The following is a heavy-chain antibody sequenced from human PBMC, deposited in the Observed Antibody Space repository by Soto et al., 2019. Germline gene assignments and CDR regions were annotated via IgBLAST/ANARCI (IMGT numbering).Heavy chain of an antibody. V-gene: IGHV1-2*02. D-gene: IGHD2-21*02. CDR2: INPNSSGT. J-gene: IGHJ3*02. Sequence: ASVKVSCKASGCTFTGYYMHWVRQAPGQGLEWMGWINPNSSGTNYAQKFQGRVTMTRDTSISTAYMELSRLRSDDTAVYYCASTFCGGDCYSLGAFDIWGQGTMVTVSS. CDR1: GCTFTGYY. CDR3: ASTFCGGDCYSLGAFDI.